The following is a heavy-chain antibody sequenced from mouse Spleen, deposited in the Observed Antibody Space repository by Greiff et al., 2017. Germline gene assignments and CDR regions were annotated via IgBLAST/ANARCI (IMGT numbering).Heavy chain of an antibody. J-gene: IGHJ3*01. V-gene: IGHV1-69*01. CDR3: ARGGDWDQGTWFAY. D-gene: IGHD4-1*01. Sequence: QVQLQQPGAELVMPGASVKLSCKASGYTFTSYWMHWVKQRPGQGLEWIGEIDPSDSYTNYNQKFKGKATLTVDKSSSTAYMQLSSLTSEDSAVYYCARGGDWDQGTWFAYWGQGTLVTVSA. CDR2: IDPSDSYT. CDR1: GYTFTSYW.